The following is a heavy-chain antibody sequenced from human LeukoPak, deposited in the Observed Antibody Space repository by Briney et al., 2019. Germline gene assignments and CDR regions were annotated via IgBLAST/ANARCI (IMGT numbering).Heavy chain of an antibody. J-gene: IGHJ4*02. D-gene: IGHD2-15*01. CDR3: AKDRTYCSGGSCYNGFDY. CDR1: GFTFSSYA. V-gene: IGHV3-23*01. Sequence: GGSLRPSCAASGFTFSSYAMSWVRQAPGKGLEWVSAISGSGGSTYYADSVKGRFTISRDNSKNTLYLQMNSLRAEDTAVYFCAKDRTYCSGGSCYNGFDYWGQGTLVTVSS. CDR2: ISGSGGST.